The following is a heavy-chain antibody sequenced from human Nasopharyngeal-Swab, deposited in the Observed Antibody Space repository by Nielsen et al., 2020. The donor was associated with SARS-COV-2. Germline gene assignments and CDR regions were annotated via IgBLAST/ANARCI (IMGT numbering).Heavy chain of an antibody. J-gene: IGHJ6*04. CDR1: GLTFRNAW. V-gene: IGHV3-15*01. CDR3: TTYYGDSHSYFYYHAMDV. D-gene: IGHD4-17*01. CDR2: IKSKTDGGAT. Sequence: GGSLRLSCAASGLTFRNAWMNWVRQVPGRGLEWVGRIKSKTDGGATDYAAPVKGRFSISRDDSKNTIYVQMNSLKTEDTAVYYCTTYYGDSHSYFYYHAMDVWGKGTTVTVSS.